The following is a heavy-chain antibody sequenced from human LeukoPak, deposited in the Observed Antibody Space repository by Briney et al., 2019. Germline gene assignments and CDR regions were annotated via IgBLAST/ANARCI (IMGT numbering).Heavy chain of an antibody. CDR2: ISYDGSNK. J-gene: IGHJ4*02. V-gene: IGHV3-30*18. CDR1: GFTFSSYG. Sequence: VGSLRLSCAASGFTFSSYGMHWVRQAPGKGLEWVAVISYDGSNKYYADSVKGRFTISRDNSKNTLYLQMNSLRAEDTAVYYCAKREDYWGQGTLVTVSS. CDR3: AKREDY.